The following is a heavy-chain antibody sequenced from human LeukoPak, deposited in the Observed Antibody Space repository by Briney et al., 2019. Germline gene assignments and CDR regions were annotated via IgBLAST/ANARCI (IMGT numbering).Heavy chain of an antibody. CDR3: ASNFLKWLSPESDDY. D-gene: IGHD3-3*01. Sequence: GASVKVSCKASGGTFSSYTISWVRQAPGQGLEWMGRIIPILGIANYAQKFQGRVTITADKSTSTAYMELSSLRSEDTAVYYCASNFLKWLSPESDDYWGQGTLVTVSS. CDR2: IIPILGIA. V-gene: IGHV1-69*02. CDR1: GGTFSSYT. J-gene: IGHJ4*02.